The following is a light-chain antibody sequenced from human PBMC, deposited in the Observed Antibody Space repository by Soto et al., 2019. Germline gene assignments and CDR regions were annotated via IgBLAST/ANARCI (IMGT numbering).Light chain of an antibody. Sequence: QSALAQPASVSGYPEQSVTISCTGTSSDVGTYNLVSWYQQHPGKAPKLIIYEVTERPSGVSNRFSGSKFGNTASLAISGLLPEDEADYYCCSYGGSSALPYVFGTGTKVTV. CDR1: SSDVGTYNL. V-gene: IGLV2-23*02. CDR2: EVT. J-gene: IGLJ1*01. CDR3: CSYGGSSALPYV.